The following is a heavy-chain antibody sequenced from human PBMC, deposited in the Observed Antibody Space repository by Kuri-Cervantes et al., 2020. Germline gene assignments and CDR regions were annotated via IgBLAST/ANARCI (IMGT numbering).Heavy chain of an antibody. Sequence: GGSLRLSCAASGFTFSDHYMDWVRQAPGKGLEWVGRISSKANPYTTEYAASVKGRFTISRDDSKNSLYLQMKSLKVEDTAVYYCAREQWLALIDYWGQGTLVTVSS. D-gene: IGHD6-19*01. CDR3: AREQWLALIDY. CDR1: GFTFSDHY. V-gene: IGHV3-72*01. J-gene: IGHJ4*02. CDR2: ISSKANPYTT.